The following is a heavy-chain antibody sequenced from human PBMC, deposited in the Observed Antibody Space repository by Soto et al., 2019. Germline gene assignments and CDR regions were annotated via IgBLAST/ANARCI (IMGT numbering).Heavy chain of an antibody. CDR3: GRSALGSSGWYGFDY. CDR1: GYTFTSYY. V-gene: IGHV1-46*01. D-gene: IGHD6-19*01. J-gene: IGHJ4*02. Sequence: ASVKVSCKASGYTFTSYYMHWVRQAPGQGLEWMGIINPSGGSTSYAQKLQGRVTMTRDTSTSTVYMELSSLRSEDTAVYYCGRSALGSSGWYGFDYWGQGTLVTVSS. CDR2: INPSGGST.